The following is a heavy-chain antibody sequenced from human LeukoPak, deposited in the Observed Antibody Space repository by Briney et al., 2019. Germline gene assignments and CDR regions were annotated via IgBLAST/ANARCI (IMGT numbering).Heavy chain of an antibody. Sequence: ASVKDTCQASVYIHTGYQIHGLRQPGARGLAWMGCTDPISGVENYEHKFQGGVTMTRDTSISTAYMDPGRLTSDDTAVYYCARDFCYNGICYNSLDYWSQGTLVTVSS. D-gene: IGHD2-8*01. CDR2: TDPISGVE. J-gene: IGHJ4*02. CDR3: ARDFCYNGICYNSLDY. V-gene: IGHV1-2*07. CDR1: VYIHTGYQ.